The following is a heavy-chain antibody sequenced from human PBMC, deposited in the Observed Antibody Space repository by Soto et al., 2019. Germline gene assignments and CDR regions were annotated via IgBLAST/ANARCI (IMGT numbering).Heavy chain of an antibody. V-gene: IGHV3-23*01. CDR2: ISGSGTST. D-gene: IGHD5-18*01. Sequence: HPGGSLRLSCAASGITFSNYVLSWVRQAPGKGLEWVSSISGSGTSTYYADSVKGRFSISRDTSKSTLYLHMSSLRADDTAIYYCAKEAGGGAAMVTSYFDYWGQGTLVTVSS. CDR1: GITFSNYV. CDR3: AKEAGGGAAMVTSYFDY. J-gene: IGHJ4*02.